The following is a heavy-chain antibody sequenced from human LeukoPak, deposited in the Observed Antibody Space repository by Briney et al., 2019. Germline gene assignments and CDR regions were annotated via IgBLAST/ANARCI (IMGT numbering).Heavy chain of an antibody. CDR3: AREASGGYFDY. J-gene: IGHJ4*02. CDR2: ISPTGDST. CDR1: GYTFNSYY. D-gene: IGHD4-23*01. V-gene: IGHV1-46*02. Sequence: PGASVKVSCKASGYTFNSYYMHWVRQAPGQGLEWVGLISPTGDSTNYAQTFRGRVTMTRDTSTNTVYMDLSSLRSEDTAVYYCAREASGGYFDYWGQGTLVIVSS.